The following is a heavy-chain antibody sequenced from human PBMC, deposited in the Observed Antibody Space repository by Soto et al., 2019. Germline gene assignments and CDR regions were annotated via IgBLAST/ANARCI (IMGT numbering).Heavy chain of an antibody. Sequence: ASVKVSWKASGYNVITYGMSWVRQAPGQGLEWLGWISDYNYNATDYAQKFQGRVTVTTDTSTNTAYMELRSLRSDDTALYYCARDRSTSDYWG. CDR2: ISDYNYNAT. CDR3: ARDRSTSDY. CDR1: GYNVITYG. D-gene: IGHD4-17*01. J-gene: IGHJ4*01. V-gene: IGHV1-18*01.